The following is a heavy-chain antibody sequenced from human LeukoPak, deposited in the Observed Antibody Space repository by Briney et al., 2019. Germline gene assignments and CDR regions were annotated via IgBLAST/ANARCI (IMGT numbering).Heavy chain of an antibody. Sequence: GGSLRLSCATSGFTLSSYSMNWVRQAPGKGLEWVSSISSSSSYIYYADSVKGRFTISRDNAKNSLYLQMNSLRTEDTALYYCAKGYRIVSGSLDYWGQGTLVTVSS. V-gene: IGHV3-21*04. CDR3: AKGYRIVSGSLDY. CDR1: GFTLSSYS. D-gene: IGHD3-10*01. J-gene: IGHJ4*02. CDR2: ISSSSSYI.